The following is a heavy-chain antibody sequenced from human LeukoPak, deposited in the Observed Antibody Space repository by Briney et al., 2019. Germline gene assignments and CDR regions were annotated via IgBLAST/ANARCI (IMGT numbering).Heavy chain of an antibody. V-gene: IGHV4-34*01. CDR2: INHSGGT. CDR3: ARHSSSFYDLDY. J-gene: IGHJ4*02. CDR1: GGSFSGYY. Sequence: SETLSLTCAVYGGSFSGYYWSWIRQPPGKGLEWIGEINHSGGTNYNPSLKSRVTISVDTSKNQFSLKLSSVTAADTAVYYCARHSSSFYDLDYWGQGTLVTVSS. D-gene: IGHD6-6*01.